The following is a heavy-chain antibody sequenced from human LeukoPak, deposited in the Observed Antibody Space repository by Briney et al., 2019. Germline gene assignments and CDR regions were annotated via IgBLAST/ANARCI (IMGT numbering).Heavy chain of an antibody. V-gene: IGHV1-46*02. Sequence: ASVKVSCKASGYTFNNHYMYWVRQAPGQGLEWMGEINPSGGSTSYAQKFQGRVTMTRDTSTRTVYMEVNSLRSEDTAVYYCARQGTYSSAIGMGYWGQGTLVTVSP. D-gene: IGHD6-19*01. CDR2: INPSGGST. J-gene: IGHJ4*02. CDR3: ARQGTYSSAIGMGY. CDR1: GYTFNNHY.